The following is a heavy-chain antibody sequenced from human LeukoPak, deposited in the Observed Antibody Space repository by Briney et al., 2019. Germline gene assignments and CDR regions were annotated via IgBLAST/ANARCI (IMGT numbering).Heavy chain of an antibody. J-gene: IGHJ3*02. V-gene: IGHV3-11*04. CDR1: GFTFSDYY. Sequence: GGSLRLSCAASGFTFSDYYMSWIRQAPGKGLEWVSYISSSGSTIYYADSVKGRFTISRDNAKNSLYLQMNSLRAEDTAVYYCARDSSDGRWLQFDAFDIWGQGTMVTVSS. D-gene: IGHD5-24*01. CDR2: ISSSGSTI. CDR3: ARDSSDGRWLQFDAFDI.